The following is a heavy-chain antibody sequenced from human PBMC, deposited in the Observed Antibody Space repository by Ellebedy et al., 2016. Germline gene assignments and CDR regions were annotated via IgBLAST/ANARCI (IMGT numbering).Heavy chain of an antibody. CDR2: INSDGSST. CDR1: GFTFSSYW. CDR3: ARDKSPGFDP. V-gene: IGHV3-74*01. Sequence: GESLKISXAASGFTFSSYWMHWVRQAPGKGLVWVSRINSDGSSTSYADSVKGRFTISRDNAKNTLYLQMNSLRVEDTAVYYCARDKSPGFDPWGQGTLVTVSS. J-gene: IGHJ5*02.